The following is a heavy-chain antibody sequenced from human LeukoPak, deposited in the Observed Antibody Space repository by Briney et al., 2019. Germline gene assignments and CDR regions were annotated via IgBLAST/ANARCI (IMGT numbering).Heavy chain of an antibody. D-gene: IGHD6-19*01. J-gene: IGHJ6*02. CDR2: IYPGDSDT. CDR3: ARQFSGSGSKYYYYYYGMDV. CDR1: GYSFTSYW. Sequence: GESLKISCKGSGYSFTSYWIGWVRQMPGKGLEWMGIIYPGDSDTRYSPSFQGQVTISADKSISTAYLQWSSLKASDTAMYYCARQFSGSGSKYYYYYYGMDVWGQGTTVTVSS. V-gene: IGHV5-51*01.